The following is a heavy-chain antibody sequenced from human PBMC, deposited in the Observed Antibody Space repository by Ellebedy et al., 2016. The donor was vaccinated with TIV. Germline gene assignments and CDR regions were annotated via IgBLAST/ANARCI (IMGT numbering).Heavy chain of an antibody. Sequence: PGGSLRPSCKGSGYSFTSYWITWVRQMPGKGLEWMGRIDPLDSYNTYSPSFQGHVTISADKSISTVYLQWSSLKASDTAMYYCARFSGDSSGEAFDYWGQGTLVTVSS. CDR1: GYSFTSYW. V-gene: IGHV5-10-1*01. CDR2: IDPLDSYN. CDR3: ARFSGDSSGEAFDY. D-gene: IGHD3-22*01. J-gene: IGHJ4*02.